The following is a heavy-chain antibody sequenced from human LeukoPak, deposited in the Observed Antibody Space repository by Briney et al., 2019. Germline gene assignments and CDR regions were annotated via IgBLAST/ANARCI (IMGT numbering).Heavy chain of an antibody. D-gene: IGHD3-22*01. V-gene: IGHV4-34*01. CDR2: INHSGST. CDR1: GGSFSGYY. Sequence: SETLSLTCAVYGGSFSGYYWTWFRQPPGKGLEWIGEINHSGSTNYNPSLKSEVTISVDTSKNQFSLKLSSVTAADTAVYYCARNYYDSSGYYYFYLDYWGQGTLVTVSS. CDR3: ARNYYDSSGYYYFYLDY. J-gene: IGHJ4*02.